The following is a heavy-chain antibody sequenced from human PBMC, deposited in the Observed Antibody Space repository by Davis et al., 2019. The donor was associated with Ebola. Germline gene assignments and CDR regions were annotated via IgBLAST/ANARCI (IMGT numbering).Heavy chain of an antibody. J-gene: IGHJ4*02. Sequence: KVSCKGSGYSFTSYWIGWVRQMPGKGLEWLGIMYPGDSDTRYNPSFQGQVTMSADKSISTAYLQWSSLKASDTAMYYCARPKGDGYNYYFDYWGQGTLVTVSS. CDR2: MYPGDSDT. D-gene: IGHD5-24*01. CDR1: GYSFTSYW. V-gene: IGHV5-51*01. CDR3: ARPKGDGYNYYFDY.